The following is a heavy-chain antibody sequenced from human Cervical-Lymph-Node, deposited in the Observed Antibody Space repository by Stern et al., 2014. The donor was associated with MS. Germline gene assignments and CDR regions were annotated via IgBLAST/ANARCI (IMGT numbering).Heavy chain of an antibody. CDR1: GGTISSYY. J-gene: IGHJ3*02. Sequence: QVQLQESGPGLVKPSETLSLTCTVSGGTISSYYWRWIRQPPGRGLEWIGNIDHSGSTDYNPSLMSRVTISRETAKKKVSLKLKSVTAADTAVYYCASGGTVLLPTANTSTFDIWGQGTMVTVSA. CDR2: IDHSGST. D-gene: IGHD2/OR15-2a*01. CDR3: ASGGTVLLPTANTSTFDI. V-gene: IGHV4-59*12.